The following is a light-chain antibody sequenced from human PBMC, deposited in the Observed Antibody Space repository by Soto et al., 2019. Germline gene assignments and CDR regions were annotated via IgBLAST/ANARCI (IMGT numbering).Light chain of an antibody. CDR2: GAS. V-gene: IGKV3-20*01. CDR3: QQSGSSFYT. J-gene: IGKJ2*01. CDR1: QSVCSRC. Sequence: ETVLTQSPGTLSLSPGERVTLSCRASQSVCSRCLAWYQQKPGQSPRLLIYGASSRATGIPDRFSGSGSGTDFTLTISGLEPEDFAVYYCQQSGSSFYTFGQGTKLEIK.